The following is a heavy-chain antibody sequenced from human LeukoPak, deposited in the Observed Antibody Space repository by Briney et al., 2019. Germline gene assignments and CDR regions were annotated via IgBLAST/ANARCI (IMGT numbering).Heavy chain of an antibody. CDR2: ISSSSSTI. V-gene: IGHV3-48*01. CDR3: ARDLRSSGYYAFDY. Sequence: PGRSLRLSCEASGFTFSSYAMSWIRQAPGKGLEWVSYISSSSSTIYYADSVKGRFTISRDNAKNSLYLQLNSLRAEDTAVYYCARDLRSSGYYAFDYWGQGTLVTVSS. D-gene: IGHD3-22*01. J-gene: IGHJ4*02. CDR1: GFTFSSYA.